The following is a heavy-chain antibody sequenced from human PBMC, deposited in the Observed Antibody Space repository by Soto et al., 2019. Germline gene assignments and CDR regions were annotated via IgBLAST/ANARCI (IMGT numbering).Heavy chain of an antibody. V-gene: IGHV3-23*01. Sequence: GGSLRLSCAASGFTFSSYAMTWVRQAPGKGLEWVSAISGRGDSTYYADSVKGRFTISRDQSKNTLYLQMHSLRAEDTAVYSCAKGLRHCSGGSCPTSCGMDVWGQGTTVTIS. CDR3: AKGLRHCSGGSCPTSCGMDV. CDR2: ISGRGDST. J-gene: IGHJ6*02. CDR1: GFTFSSYA. D-gene: IGHD2-15*01.